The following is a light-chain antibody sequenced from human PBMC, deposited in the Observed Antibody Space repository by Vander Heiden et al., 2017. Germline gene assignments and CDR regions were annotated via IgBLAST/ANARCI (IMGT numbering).Light chain of an antibody. CDR2: KAS. CDR1: QSISSW. J-gene: IGKJ1*01. V-gene: IGKV1-5*03. CDR3: QQDNSYSHVT. Sequence: DIQMTQSPSTLSASVGDRVTITCRASQSISSWLAWYQQKPGKAPKLLIYKASSLESGVPSRFSGSGYGTEFTLTISSRQPDDFAPYYCQQDNSYSHVTFGQGTKVEIK.